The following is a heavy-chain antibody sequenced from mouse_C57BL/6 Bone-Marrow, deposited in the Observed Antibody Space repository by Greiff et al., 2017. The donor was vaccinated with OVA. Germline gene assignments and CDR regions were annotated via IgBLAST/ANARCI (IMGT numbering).Heavy chain of an antibody. CDR3: ARRELPLWYFDV. V-gene: IGHV5-6*02. J-gene: IGHJ1*03. CDR1: GFTFSSYG. Sequence: EVMLVESGGDLVKPGGSLKLSCAASGFTFSSYGMSWVRQTPDKRLEWVATISSGGSYTYYPDSVKGRFTISRDNAKNTLYLQMSSLKSEDTAMYYCARRELPLWYFDVWGTGTTVTVSS. D-gene: IGHD5-5*01. CDR2: ISSGGSYT.